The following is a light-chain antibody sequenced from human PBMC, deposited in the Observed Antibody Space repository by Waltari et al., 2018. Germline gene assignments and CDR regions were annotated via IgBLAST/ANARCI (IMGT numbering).Light chain of an antibody. CDR3: QQRAIWPLT. CDR1: HTVNSY. Sequence: EIVLTHSPATLSSSPGEGATLSCRASHTVNSYLAWYQQKPGQSPRLLIYDASNRATGIPARFSASGSGTDFTLTISSLETEDFAVYYCQQRAIWPLTFGGGTRVEIK. J-gene: IGKJ4*01. V-gene: IGKV3-11*01. CDR2: DAS.